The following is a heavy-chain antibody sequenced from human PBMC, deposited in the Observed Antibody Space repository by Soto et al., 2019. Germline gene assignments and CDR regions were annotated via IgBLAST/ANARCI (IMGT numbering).Heavy chain of an antibody. CDR2: MNPNSGNT. Sequence: GASVKVSCKASGYTFTSYDINWVRQATGQGPEWMGWMNPNSGNTGYAQKLQGRVTMTRNTSISTAYMELSSLRSEDTAVYYCARAVRIAARNIGTYYFDYWGQGTLVTAPQ. D-gene: IGHD6-6*01. CDR3: ARAVRIAARNIGTYYFDY. V-gene: IGHV1-8*02. J-gene: IGHJ4*02. CDR1: GYTFTSYD.